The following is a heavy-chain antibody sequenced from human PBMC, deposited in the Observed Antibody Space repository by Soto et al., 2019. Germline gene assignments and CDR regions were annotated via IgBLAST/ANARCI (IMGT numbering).Heavy chain of an antibody. CDR1: GGTCGSYA. Sequence: PGGSQRLPCAAAGGTCGSYARHWVRQAPGKGLEWVAVISYDGSNKYYADSVKGRFTISRDNSKNTLYLQMNSLRAEDTAVYYCARDPLWGTAMVLWYFDLWGRGTLVTVSS. CDR2: ISYDGSNK. V-gene: IGHV3-30-3*01. CDR3: ARDPLWGTAMVLWYFDL. J-gene: IGHJ2*01. D-gene: IGHD5-18*01.